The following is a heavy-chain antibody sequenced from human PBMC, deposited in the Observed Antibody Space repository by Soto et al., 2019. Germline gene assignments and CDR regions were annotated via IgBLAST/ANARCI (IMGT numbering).Heavy chain of an antibody. CDR3: ARNIGGYSYGTPYYGMDV. CDR1: GGSVSSGSYY. J-gene: IGHJ6*02. Sequence: SETLSLTCTVSGGSVSSGSYYWSWIRQPPGKGLEWIGYIYYSGSTNYNPSLKSRVTISVDTSKNQFSLTLSSVTAADTAVYYCARNIGGYSYGTPYYGMDVWGQGTTVTVSS. D-gene: IGHD5-18*01. CDR2: IYYSGST. V-gene: IGHV4-61*01.